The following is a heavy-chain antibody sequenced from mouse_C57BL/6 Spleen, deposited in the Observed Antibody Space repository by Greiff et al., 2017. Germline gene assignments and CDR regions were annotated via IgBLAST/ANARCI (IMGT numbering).Heavy chain of an antibody. Sequence: DVQLVESGGGLVQPGGSLKLSCAASGFTFSDYYMYWVRQTPEKRLEWVAYISNGGGSTYYPDTVKGRFTISRDNAKNTLYLQMSRLKSEDTAMYYCASSIYYDYLYYAMDYWGQGTSVTVSS. CDR2: ISNGGGST. V-gene: IGHV5-12*01. J-gene: IGHJ4*01. D-gene: IGHD2-4*01. CDR1: GFTFSDYY. CDR3: ASSIYYDYLYYAMDY.